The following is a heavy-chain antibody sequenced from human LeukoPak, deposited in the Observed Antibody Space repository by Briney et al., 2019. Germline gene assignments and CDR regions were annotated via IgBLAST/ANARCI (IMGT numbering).Heavy chain of an antibody. V-gene: IGHV4-31*03. Sequence: SETLSLTCTVSGGSISSGGYYWRWIRQHPGKGLEWIGYIYYSGSTYYNPSLKSRVTISVDTSKNQFSLKLSSVTAADTAVYYCARTVVVTATIDYWGQGTLVTVSS. J-gene: IGHJ4*02. CDR2: IYYSGST. CDR3: ARTVVVTATIDY. D-gene: IGHD2-21*02. CDR1: GGSISSGGYY.